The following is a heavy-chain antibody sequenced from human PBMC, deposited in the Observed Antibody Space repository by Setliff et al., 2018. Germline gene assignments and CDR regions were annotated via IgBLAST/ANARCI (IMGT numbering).Heavy chain of an antibody. CDR1: GGSFSTYY. CDR3: ARDADN. V-gene: IGHV4-34*10. CDR2: INHSGST. Sequence: SETLSLTCAVYGGSFSTYYWIWIRQPPGKGLEWIGEINHSGSTNYNPSLKSRVTMSVDTSENRFSLNLTSVTAADTAVYYCARDADNWGQGTLVTVSS. J-gene: IGHJ4*02.